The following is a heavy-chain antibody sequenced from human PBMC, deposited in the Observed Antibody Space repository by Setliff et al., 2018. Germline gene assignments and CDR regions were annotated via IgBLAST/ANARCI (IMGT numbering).Heavy chain of an antibody. Sequence: PSETLSLTCTVSGGSVSSSSYYWGWIRQPPGKGLEWIGTIYYSGTTYYSSSLKSRVTISVDTSKNQFSLKLTSVTAADTAIYYCASRRTGPGGWFDYWGQGTLVTVSS. V-gene: IGHV4-39*01. CDR3: ASRRTGPGGWFDY. CDR2: IYYSGTT. CDR1: GGSVSSSSYY. D-gene: IGHD1-26*01. J-gene: IGHJ5*01.